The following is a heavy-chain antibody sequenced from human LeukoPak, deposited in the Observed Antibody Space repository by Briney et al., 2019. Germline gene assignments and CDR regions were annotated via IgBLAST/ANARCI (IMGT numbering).Heavy chain of an antibody. CDR3: ARGSYDSSDFEYFHH. V-gene: IGHV1-2*02. CDR1: GYTFTGNY. D-gene: IGHD3-22*01. J-gene: IGHJ1*01. CDR2: INPNSGGT. Sequence: ASVKVSCKASGYTFTGNYMHWLRQAPGQGLQWMGWINPNSGGTNYAQKFQGRVTMTRDTSISTAYTELTTLRSDDTAVYYGARGSYDSSDFEYFHHWGQGTLVTVSS.